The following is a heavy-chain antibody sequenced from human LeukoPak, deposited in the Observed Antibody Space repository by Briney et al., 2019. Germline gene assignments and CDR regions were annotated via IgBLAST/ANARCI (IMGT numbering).Heavy chain of an antibody. CDR2: ISGCGGST. Sequence: GGSLRLSCAASGFTFGSYAMRWVSQAAGKGLEWVSAISGCGGSTYYADTVKGRFTISRDNYKNTLYLQMNSLRAEDRAVYYCAKPYPILTTARSAFDIWGQGTMVTVSS. V-gene: IGHV3-23*01. J-gene: IGHJ3*02. D-gene: IGHD3-9*01. CDR3: AKPYPILTTARSAFDI. CDR1: GFTFGSYA.